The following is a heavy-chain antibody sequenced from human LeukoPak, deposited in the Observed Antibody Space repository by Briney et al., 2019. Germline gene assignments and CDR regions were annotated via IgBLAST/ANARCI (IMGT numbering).Heavy chain of an antibody. J-gene: IGHJ4*02. Sequence: ASVKVSCKASGYTFTSYGISWVRQAPGQGLEWMGWISAYNGNTNYAQKLQGRVTMTTDTSTSTAYMELRGLRSDDTAVYYCARIRDILTGYSSFDYWGQGTLVTVSS. CDR2: ISAYNGNT. CDR3: ARIRDILTGYSSFDY. V-gene: IGHV1-18*01. D-gene: IGHD3-9*01. CDR1: GYTFTSYG.